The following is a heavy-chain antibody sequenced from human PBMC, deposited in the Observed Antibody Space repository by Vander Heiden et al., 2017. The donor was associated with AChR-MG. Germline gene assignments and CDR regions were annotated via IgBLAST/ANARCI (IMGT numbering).Heavy chain of an antibody. V-gene: IGHV1-18*01. CDR1: GYTFTSYG. CDR2: ISAYNGNT. J-gene: IGHJ4*02. Sequence: QVQLVQSGAEVKKPGASVKVSCKASGYTFTSYGISWVRQAPGQGLEWMGWISAYNGNTNYAQKLQGRVTMTTDTSTSTAYMELRSLRSDDTAVYYCARGLRFLEWLGIVSEYYFDYWGQGTLVTVSS. CDR3: ARGLRFLEWLGIVSEYYFDY. D-gene: IGHD3-3*01.